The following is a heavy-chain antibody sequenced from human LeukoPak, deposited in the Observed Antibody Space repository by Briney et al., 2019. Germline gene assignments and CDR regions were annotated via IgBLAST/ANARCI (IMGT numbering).Heavy chain of an antibody. V-gene: IGHV3-53*01. CDR2: IYSGGST. CDR3: ARGYSYYEFWGGWGGGMDV. D-gene: IGHD3-3*01. J-gene: IGHJ6*02. Sequence: GGSLRLSCAASGFTVSSNYMRWVRQAPGKGLEWVSVIYSGGSTYYADSVKGRFTISRDNSKNTLYLQMNSLRAEETAVYYCARGYSYYEFWGGWGGGMDVWGQGTTVTVSS. CDR1: GFTVSSNY.